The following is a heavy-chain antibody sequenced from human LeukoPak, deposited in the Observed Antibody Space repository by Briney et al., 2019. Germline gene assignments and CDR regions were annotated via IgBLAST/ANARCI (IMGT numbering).Heavy chain of an antibody. J-gene: IGHJ4*02. CDR2: ISYDGSNK. V-gene: IGHV3-30*18. D-gene: IGHD3-22*01. CDR3: ANTVITMIVVAPIGY. Sequence: GRSLRLSCAASGFTFSSYGMHWVRQAPGKGLEWVAVISYDGSNKYYADSVKGRFTISRDNSKNTLYLQMNSLRAEDTAVYYCANTVITMIVVAPIGYWGQGTPVTVSS. CDR1: GFTFSSYG.